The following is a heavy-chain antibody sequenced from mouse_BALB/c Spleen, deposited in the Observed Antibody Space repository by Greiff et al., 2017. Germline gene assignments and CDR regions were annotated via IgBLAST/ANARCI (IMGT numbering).Heavy chain of an antibody. V-gene: IGHV2-9*02. CDR1: GFSLTSYG. CDR2: IWAGGST. Sequence: VKLVESGPGLVAPSQSLSITCTVSGFSLTSYGVHWVRQPPGKGLEWLGVIWAGGSTNYNSALMSRLSISKDNSKSQVFLKMNSLQTDDTAMYYCASYYGKEFAYWGQGTLVTVSA. CDR3: ASYYGKEFAY. D-gene: IGHD2-10*01. J-gene: IGHJ3*01.